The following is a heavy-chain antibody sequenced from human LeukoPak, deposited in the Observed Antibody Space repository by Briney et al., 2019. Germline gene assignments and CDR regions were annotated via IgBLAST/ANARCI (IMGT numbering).Heavy chain of an antibody. J-gene: IGHJ4*02. CDR1: GYTFSDYY. CDR2: INLNSGVT. CDR3: ARAFSPTVY. V-gene: IGHV1-2*02. Sequence: ASVKVSCTGSGYTFSDYYMHWVRQAPGRGLEWMGCINLNSGVTNYAQKFQGRVTMTRDTSISTAYMELSRLRSDDTAVYYCARAFSPTVYWGQGTLVTVSS. D-gene: IGHD4-17*01.